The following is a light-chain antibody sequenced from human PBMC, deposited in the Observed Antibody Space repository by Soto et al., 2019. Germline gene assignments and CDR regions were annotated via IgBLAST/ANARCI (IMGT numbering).Light chain of an antibody. Sequence: QSALTQPRSVSGSPGQSITVSCTGTSSDVGGYNYVSWYQQHPGKAPKLMIYDVGNRPSGVPDRFSGSKSGNTASLTISGLQAEDEADYYCCSYAGSGTLVFGTGTKLTVL. V-gene: IGLV2-11*01. J-gene: IGLJ1*01. CDR2: DVG. CDR1: SSDVGGYNY. CDR3: CSYAGSGTLV.